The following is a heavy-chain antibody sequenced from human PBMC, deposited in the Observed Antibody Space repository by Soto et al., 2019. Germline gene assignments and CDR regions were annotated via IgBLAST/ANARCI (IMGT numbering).Heavy chain of an antibody. CDR2: INAGNGNT. D-gene: IGHD6-19*01. V-gene: IGHV1-3*01. J-gene: IGHJ4*01. Sequence: QVQLVQSGAEVKKPGASVNVSCKASGFTFIKYAMHWVRQAPGQRPEGMGWINAGNGNTRYSQRWQGRVTITRDTSASTVYMDLSSLRSEDTAVYYCARDYADIAVAGIPLLDHWGQGTLVTVSS. CDR3: ARDYADIAVAGIPLLDH. CDR1: GFTFIKYA.